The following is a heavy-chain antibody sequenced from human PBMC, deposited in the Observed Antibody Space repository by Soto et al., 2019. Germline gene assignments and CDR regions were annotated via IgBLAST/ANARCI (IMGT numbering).Heavy chain of an antibody. CDR1: GYTFTSYG. J-gene: IGHJ4*02. CDR2: ISAYNGNT. CDR3: ARDDYGDYGGLPFDY. Sequence: ASVKVSCKASGYTFTSYGISWVRQAPGQGLEWMGWISAYNGNTNYAQKLQGRVTMTTDTSTSTAYMELRSLRSDDTAVYYCARDDYGDYGGLPFDYWGQGTLVTVSS. D-gene: IGHD4-17*01. V-gene: IGHV1-18*04.